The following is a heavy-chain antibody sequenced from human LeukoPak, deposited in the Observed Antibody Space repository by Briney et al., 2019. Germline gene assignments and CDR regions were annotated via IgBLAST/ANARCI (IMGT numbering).Heavy chain of an antibody. J-gene: IGHJ6*02. CDR3: ARNPEYSSGWSPYYYGMDV. V-gene: IGHV1-46*01. CDR1: GYTFTSYY. CDR2: INPSGGST. Sequence: ASVKVSCKASGYTFTSYYMHWVRQAPGQGLEWTGIINPSGGSTSYAQKFQGRVTMTRDTSSSTVYMELSSLRSEDTAVYYCARNPEYSSGWSPYYYGMDVWGQGTTVTVSS. D-gene: IGHD6-19*01.